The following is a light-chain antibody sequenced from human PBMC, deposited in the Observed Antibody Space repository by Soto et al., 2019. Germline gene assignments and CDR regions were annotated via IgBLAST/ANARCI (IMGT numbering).Light chain of an antibody. Sequence: EIVMTQSPATLSVSPGERATLSCRASQSIATNLAWYQQKPAQAPRLLIYHASDRPDGIPARFSGSGSGTEFTLTIRSLQSEDFAVYFCQQYDDLPPTFGQGTRLEIK. V-gene: IGKV3-15*01. CDR3: QQYDDLPPT. CDR1: QSIATN. J-gene: IGKJ5*01. CDR2: HAS.